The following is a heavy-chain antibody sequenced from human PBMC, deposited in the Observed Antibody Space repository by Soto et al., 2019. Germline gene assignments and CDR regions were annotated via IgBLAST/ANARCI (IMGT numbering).Heavy chain of an antibody. J-gene: IGHJ5*02. V-gene: IGHV4-59*08. Sequence: ASETLSLTCTVSGGSISSYYWSRIRQPPGKGLEWIGYIYYSGSTNYNPSLKSRVTISVDTSKNQFSLKLSSVTAADTAVYYCARHTDFWSGDNWFDPWGQGTLVTVSS. CDR3: ARHTDFWSGDNWFDP. CDR2: IYYSGST. D-gene: IGHD3-3*01. CDR1: GGSISSYY.